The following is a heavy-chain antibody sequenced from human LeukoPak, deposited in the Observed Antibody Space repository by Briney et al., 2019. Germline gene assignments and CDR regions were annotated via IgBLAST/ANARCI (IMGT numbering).Heavy chain of an antibody. CDR2: FDPEDGET. CDR3: ATVGREDWFDP. CDR1: GYTLTELS. D-gene: IGHD1-26*01. J-gene: IGHJ5*02. Sequence: GDPLKLSWKVSGYTLTELSIHWVRQAPGKGLEWMGGFDPEDGETIYAQKFQGRVTMTEDTSTDTAYMELSSLRSEDTAVYCCATVGREDWFDPWGQGTLVTVSS. V-gene: IGHV1-24*01.